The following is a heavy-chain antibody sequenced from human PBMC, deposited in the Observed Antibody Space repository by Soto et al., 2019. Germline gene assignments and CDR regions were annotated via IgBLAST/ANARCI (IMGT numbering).Heavy chain of an antibody. V-gene: IGHV1-69*01. CDR1: GGTFSSYA. Sequence: QVQLVQSGAEVKKPGSSVKVSCKASGGTFSSYAISWVRQAPGQGLEWMGGIIPIFGTANYAQKFQGSVTITADESTSPAYMGLSSLRSEDTAVYYCARVANIVVVPAARTAMAHFDYWGQGTLVTVSS. CDR2: IIPIFGTA. J-gene: IGHJ4*02. CDR3: ARVANIVVVPAARTAMAHFDY. D-gene: IGHD2-2*01.